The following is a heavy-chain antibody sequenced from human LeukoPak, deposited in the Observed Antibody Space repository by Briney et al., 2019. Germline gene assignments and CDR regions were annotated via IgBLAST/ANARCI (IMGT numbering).Heavy chain of an antibody. CDR3: ARGLRQHLGYFQH. CDR2: INHSGST. V-gene: IGHV4-34*01. Sequence: SETLSLTCAVYGGSFSRYYWSWIRQPPGKWLKWIGEINHSGSTNYNPSLKSRVTISVDTSENQFSLKLSSVTAADTAVYYCARGLRQHLGYFQHWGQGTLVTVSS. CDR1: GGSFSRYY. D-gene: IGHD6-13*01. J-gene: IGHJ1*01.